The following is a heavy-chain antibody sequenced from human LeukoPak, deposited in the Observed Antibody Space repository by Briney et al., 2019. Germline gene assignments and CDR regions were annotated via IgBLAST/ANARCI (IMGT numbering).Heavy chain of an antibody. J-gene: IGHJ4*02. CDR2: ISSSGSTI. Sequence: GGSLRLSCAASGFTFSSYEMNWVRQAPGKGLEWVSYISSSGSTIYYADSVKGRFTISRDNSKNTLYLQMNSLRAEDTAVYYCAKALYYYDSSGFYPSDYWGQGTLVTVSS. D-gene: IGHD3-22*01. CDR3: AKALYYYDSSGFYPSDY. CDR1: GFTFSSYE. V-gene: IGHV3-48*03.